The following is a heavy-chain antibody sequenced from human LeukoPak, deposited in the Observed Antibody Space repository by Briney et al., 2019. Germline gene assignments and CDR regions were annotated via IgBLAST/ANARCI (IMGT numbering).Heavy chain of an antibody. J-gene: IGHJ6*02. V-gene: IGHV1-69*04. CDR1: GGTFSSYA. D-gene: IGHD5-12*01. CDR3: ARDRGYSGYADARYYYGMDV. CDR2: IIPILGIA. Sequence: ASVKVSCKASGGTFSSYAISWVRQAPGQGLEWMGRIIPILGIANYAQKFQGRVTITADKSTSIAYMELSSLRSEDTAVYYCARDRGYSGYADARYYYGMDVWGQGTTVTVSS.